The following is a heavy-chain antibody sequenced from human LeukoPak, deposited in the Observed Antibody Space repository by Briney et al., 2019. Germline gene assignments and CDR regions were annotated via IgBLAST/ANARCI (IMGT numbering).Heavy chain of an antibody. CDR3: ARVLIVATIVYFDY. J-gene: IGHJ4*02. V-gene: IGHV3-7*01. D-gene: IGHD5-12*01. CDR1: GFTFSSCW. Sequence: GGSLRLSCAASGFTFSSCWMSWVRQAPGKGLEWVANIKQDGSEKYYVDSVKGRFTISRDNAKNSLYLQMYSLRAEDTAVYYCARVLIVATIVYFDYWGQGTLVTVSS. CDR2: IKQDGSEK.